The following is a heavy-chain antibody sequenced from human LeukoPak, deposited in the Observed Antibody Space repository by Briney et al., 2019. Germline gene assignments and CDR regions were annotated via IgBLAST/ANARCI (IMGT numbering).Heavy chain of an antibody. CDR2: IYSGGST. Sequence: GRSLRLSCAASGFTVSSNYMSWVRQAPGKGLEWVSVIYSGGSTYYADSVKGRFTISRDNSKNTLYLQMNSLRAEDTAVYYCARLPGSGWYYFDYWGQGTLVTVSS. V-gene: IGHV3-66*01. CDR3: ARLPGSGWYYFDY. CDR1: GFTVSSNY. J-gene: IGHJ4*02. D-gene: IGHD6-19*01.